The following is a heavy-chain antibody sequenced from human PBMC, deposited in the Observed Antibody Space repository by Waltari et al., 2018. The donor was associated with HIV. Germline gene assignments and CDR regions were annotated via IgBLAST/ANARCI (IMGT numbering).Heavy chain of an antibody. Sequence: EVQLVESGGGVVQPGGSLGLSCAASGFKFDDYAMHWVRQAPGKGLAWVSGIIWNRDPIGYAYSVKGRFTISRDNAKNSLSLQMNSLRAEDTALYYCVKVGMTTVTSYAIDIWGQGTMVTVSS. V-gene: IGHV3-9*01. J-gene: IGHJ3*02. CDR2: IIWNRDPI. CDR1: GFKFDDYA. D-gene: IGHD4-17*01. CDR3: VKVGMTTVTSYAIDI.